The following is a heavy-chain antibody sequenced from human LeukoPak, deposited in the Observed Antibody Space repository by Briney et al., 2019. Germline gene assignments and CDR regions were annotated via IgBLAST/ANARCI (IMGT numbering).Heavy chain of an antibody. CDR1: GFTVSSNY. Sequence: GGSLRLSCAASGFTVSSNYMSWVRQAPGKGLECVSVIYRGGSTYYADFVKGRFTISRDNSKNTLYLQMNSLRAEDTAVYYCAKLAYGYYGSGSYGMDVWGQGTTVTVSS. J-gene: IGHJ6*02. V-gene: IGHV3-53*01. CDR3: AKLAYGYYGSGSYGMDV. D-gene: IGHD3-10*01. CDR2: IYRGGST.